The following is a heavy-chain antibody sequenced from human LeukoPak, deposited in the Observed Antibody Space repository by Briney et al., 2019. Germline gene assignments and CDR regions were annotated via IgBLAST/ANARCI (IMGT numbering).Heavy chain of an antibody. Sequence: SETLSLTCTVSRASISSSNYYWGWIRQPPGKGLEWIGSIYYSGSTYYNPSLKSRVTISVDTSKNQFSLKLSSVTAADTAVYYCARVVRGYGLLYFDYCGQGTLVTVSS. J-gene: IGHJ4*02. CDR2: IYYSGST. CDR1: RASISSSNYY. D-gene: IGHD5-18*01. CDR3: ARVVRGYGLLYFDY. V-gene: IGHV4-39*01.